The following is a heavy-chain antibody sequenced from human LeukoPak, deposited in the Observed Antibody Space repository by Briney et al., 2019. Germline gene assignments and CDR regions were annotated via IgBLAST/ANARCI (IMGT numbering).Heavy chain of an antibody. V-gene: IGHV4-31*03. D-gene: IGHD2-15*01. CDR1: RVSINRDGYY. CDR2: IYYTGST. CDR3: ARGYCSGGSCYSEIDLYFDY. Sequence: PSETLSLTCTVSRVSINRDGYYWSWIRQHPGKALEWLGYIYYTGSTYYNPSLKSRVTRSVDTSKIQFSLKLRSVTATDTAVYYCARGYCSGGSCYSEIDLYFDYWGQGTLVTVS. J-gene: IGHJ4*02.